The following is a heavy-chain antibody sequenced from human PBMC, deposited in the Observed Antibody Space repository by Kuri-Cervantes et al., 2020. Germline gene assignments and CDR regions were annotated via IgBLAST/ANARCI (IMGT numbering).Heavy chain of an antibody. CDR2: ISSRSSTI. J-gene: IGHJ5*02. CDR3: ARGNSGYYPNWFDP. V-gene: IGHV3-48*01. Sequence: ESLKISCAASGFTFSSYSMNWVRQAPGKGLEWVSYISSRSSTIYYADSVKGRFTISRDNAKNSPYLQMNSLRAADTSVYYCARGNSGYYPNWFDPWGQGTLVTVSS. D-gene: IGHD3-22*01. CDR1: GFTFSSYS.